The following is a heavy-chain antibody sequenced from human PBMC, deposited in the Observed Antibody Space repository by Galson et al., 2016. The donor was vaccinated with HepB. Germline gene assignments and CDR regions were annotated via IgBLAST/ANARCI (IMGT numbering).Heavy chain of an antibody. CDR2: ILWNGDI. CDR1: GFTFDDYA. J-gene: IGHJ5*02. CDR3: GRDHSVVLTTAYNWFDP. Sequence: SLRLSCAASGFTFDDYAMHWVRQVPGRGLEWVSGILWNGDIGYADSVKGRFTVSRDNARNSLYLQMDSLRVDDTAIYYCGRDHSVVLTTAYNWFDPWGQGTLVTVSS. D-gene: IGHD4-23*01. V-gene: IGHV3-9*01.